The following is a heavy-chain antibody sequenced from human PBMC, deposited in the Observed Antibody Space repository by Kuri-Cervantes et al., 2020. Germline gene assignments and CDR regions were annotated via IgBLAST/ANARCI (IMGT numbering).Heavy chain of an antibody. Sequence: GGSLRLSCAASGFTFSSYWMHWVRQAPGKGLVWVSRINSDGSSTSYADSVKGRFTISRDNAKNTLYLQMNSLRAEDTAVYYCARVGSPVAHLRWIDYWGQGTLVTVSS. V-gene: IGHV3-74*01. CDR1: GFTFSSYW. D-gene: IGHD6-19*01. CDR2: INSDGSST. J-gene: IGHJ4*02. CDR3: ARVGSPVAHLRWIDY.